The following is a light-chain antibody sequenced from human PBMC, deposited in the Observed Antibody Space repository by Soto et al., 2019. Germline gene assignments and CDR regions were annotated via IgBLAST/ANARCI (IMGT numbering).Light chain of an antibody. J-gene: IGLJ3*02. Sequence: QSVLTQPPSASGTPGQSITISCSGSSSNIGSHSVNWYQQLPGTAPKLLIYRSSQRPSGVPDRFSGSKSGTSASLAISGLQSGDEADYYCALWDDSLNGPVFGGGTKLTFL. CDR1: SSNIGSHS. V-gene: IGLV1-44*01. CDR2: RSS. CDR3: ALWDDSLNGPV.